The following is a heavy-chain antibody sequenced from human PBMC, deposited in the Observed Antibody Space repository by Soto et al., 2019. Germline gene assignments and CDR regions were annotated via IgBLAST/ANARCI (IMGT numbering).Heavy chain of an antibody. CDR3: ARHGYSSGRTYFDY. CDR2: IYDRGST. CDR1: GGSIGSSSYY. Sequence: QLQLQESGPGLVKPSETLSLTCTVSGGSIGSSSYYWGGIRQPPGKGLEWIGSIYDRGSTYSNPSLKSRLTTSVDTSKNQFSLKLTSVTAADTAVYYCARHGYSSGRTYFDYWGQGTLVTVSS. V-gene: IGHV4-39*01. J-gene: IGHJ4*02. D-gene: IGHD6-19*01.